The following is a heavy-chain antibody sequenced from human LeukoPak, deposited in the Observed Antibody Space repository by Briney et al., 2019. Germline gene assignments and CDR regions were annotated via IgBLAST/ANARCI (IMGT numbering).Heavy chain of an antibody. D-gene: IGHD6-13*01. CDR1: GFTFSSYA. CDR3: AKDLVYSGSWEDAFDI. CDR2: ISGSGGST. Sequence: GGSLRLSCAASGFTFSSYAMSWVRQAPGKGLEWVSAISGSGGSTYYADSVKGRFTISRDNSKNTLYLQMNSLRAEDTAVYYCAKDLVYSGSWEDAFDIWGQGTMVTVSS. J-gene: IGHJ3*02. V-gene: IGHV3-23*01.